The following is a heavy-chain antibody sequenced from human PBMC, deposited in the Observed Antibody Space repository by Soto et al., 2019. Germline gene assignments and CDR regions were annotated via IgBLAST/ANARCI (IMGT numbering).Heavy chain of an antibody. V-gene: IGHV4-39*01. CDR1: GTSISRTNYY. CDR3: ATGPSSSNGYRQFDY. J-gene: IGHJ4*02. D-gene: IGHD6-25*01. Sequence: SETLSLTCTVSGTSISRTNYYWGWIRQPPGKGLEWITSIYYTGMTYYNPSLKSRVTISVDTSKNQFSLKLSSVTAADRAVYYRATGPSSSNGYRQFDYLGQGTLVT. CDR2: IYYTGMT.